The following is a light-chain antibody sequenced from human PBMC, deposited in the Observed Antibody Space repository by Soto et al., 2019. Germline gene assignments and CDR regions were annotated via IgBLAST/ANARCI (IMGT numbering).Light chain of an antibody. Sequence: EVVMTQSPATLSVSPGERVTLSCTASQSVSGNLAWYQQKPGQAPRLLIHGASTRATDIPARFSGSGSGTEFTLTITSLQAEDVAVYYCQQYHSDPITFGQGTRL. V-gene: IGKV3-15*01. CDR2: GAS. CDR3: QQYHSDPIT. CDR1: QSVSGN. J-gene: IGKJ5*01.